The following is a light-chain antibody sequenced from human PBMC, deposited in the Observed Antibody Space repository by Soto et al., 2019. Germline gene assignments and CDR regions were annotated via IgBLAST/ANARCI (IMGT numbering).Light chain of an antibody. Sequence: EIVLIQSPATLSLSPGERATLSCRASQSVSSSLAWYQQNPGQAPRLLIFGASNRATGIPVRFSGSGSGTDFTLTISSLEPEDFTVYYCQQHSNWPLTFGGGTKVDIK. CDR1: QSVSSS. CDR3: QQHSNWPLT. J-gene: IGKJ4*01. V-gene: IGKV3-11*01. CDR2: GAS.